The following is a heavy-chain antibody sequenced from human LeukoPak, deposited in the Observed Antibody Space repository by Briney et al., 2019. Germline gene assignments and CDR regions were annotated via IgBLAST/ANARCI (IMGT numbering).Heavy chain of an antibody. V-gene: IGHV3-21*01. CDR3: ARDRRSESSGYYYSDY. CDR1: GFTFSTYS. CDR2: ISSSSSYI. D-gene: IGHD3-22*01. Sequence: GGSLRLSCAASGFTFSTYSMSWARQAPGKGLEWVSSISSSSSYISYADSMKGRFTVSRDNAKNSMYLQMNSLRAEDTGVYYCARDRRSESSGYYYSDYWGQGTLVTVSS. J-gene: IGHJ4*02.